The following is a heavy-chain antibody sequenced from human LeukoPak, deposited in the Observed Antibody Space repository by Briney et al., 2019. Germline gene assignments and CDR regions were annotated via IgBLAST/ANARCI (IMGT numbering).Heavy chain of an antibody. CDR3: ARMAVAGQYNDY. Sequence: PGGSLRLSCAASGFTFSTYEMKWVRQAPGKGLEWVSYISSSGDSLYYADSVKGRFTISRDNARNSLYLQMNSLRAEDTAICYCARMAVAGQYNDYWGQGTLVTVSS. D-gene: IGHD6-19*01. J-gene: IGHJ4*02. V-gene: IGHV3-48*03. CDR2: ISSSGDSL. CDR1: GFTFSTYE.